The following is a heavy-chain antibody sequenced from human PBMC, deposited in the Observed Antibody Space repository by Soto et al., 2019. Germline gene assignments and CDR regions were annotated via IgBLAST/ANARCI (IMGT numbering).Heavy chain of an antibody. J-gene: IGHJ5*02. Sequence: ASVKVSCKASGYTFTSYGISWVRQAPGQGLEWMGWISAYNGNTNYAQKLQGRVTMTTDTSTSTAYMELRSLRSDDTAVYYCARDQVRAIVVVPAAAPGWFDPWGQGTLVTVSS. D-gene: IGHD2-2*01. V-gene: IGHV1-18*01. CDR2: ISAYNGNT. CDR1: GYTFTSYG. CDR3: ARDQVRAIVVVPAAAPGWFDP.